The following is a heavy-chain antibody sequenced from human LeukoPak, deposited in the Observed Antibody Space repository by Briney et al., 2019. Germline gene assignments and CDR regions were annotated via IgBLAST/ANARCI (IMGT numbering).Heavy chain of an antibody. CDR3: ARNGRIAAARFYY. J-gene: IGHJ4*02. CDR1: GGSFSGYY. D-gene: IGHD6-13*01. CDR2: INHSGST. Sequence: SETLSLTCAVYGGSFSGYYWSWIRQPPGKGLEWIGEINHSGSTNYNPSLKSRVTISVDTSKNQFSLKLSSVTAAGTAVYYCARNGRIAAARFYYWGQGTLVTVSS. V-gene: IGHV4-34*01.